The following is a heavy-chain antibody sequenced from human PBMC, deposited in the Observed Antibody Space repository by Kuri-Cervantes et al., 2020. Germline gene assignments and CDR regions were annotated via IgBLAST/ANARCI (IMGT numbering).Heavy chain of an antibody. J-gene: IGHJ4*02. CDR1: CFTFSVYK. CDR2: IKQDGSEK. V-gene: IGHV3-7*01. Sequence: GESLKISCAASCFTFSVYKMDWVRQAPGKGLEWVANIKQDGSEKYYVDSVKGRFTISRDNAKNSLYLQMNSLRAEDTAVYYCARARVAAAGRWYYFDYWGQGTLVTVSS. D-gene: IGHD6-13*01. CDR3: ARARVAAAGRWYYFDY.